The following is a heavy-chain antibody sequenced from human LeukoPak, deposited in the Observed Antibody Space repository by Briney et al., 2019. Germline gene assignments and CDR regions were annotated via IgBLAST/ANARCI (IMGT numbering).Heavy chain of an antibody. CDR2: ISYDGSNK. CDR1: GFTFSNYG. J-gene: IGHJ3*02. CDR3: ARGIGWLLLRGAFDI. V-gene: IGHV3-30*19. Sequence: GGSLRLSCAASGFTFSNYGMHWVRQAPGKGLEWVAVISYDGSNKYYADSVKGRFTISRDNSKNTLYLQMNSLRPEDTAVYYCARGIGWLLLRGAFDIWGQGTLVTVSS. D-gene: IGHD3-22*01.